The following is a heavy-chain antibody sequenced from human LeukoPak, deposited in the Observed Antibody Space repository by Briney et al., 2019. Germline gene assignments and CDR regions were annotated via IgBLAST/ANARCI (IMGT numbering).Heavy chain of an antibody. V-gene: IGHV4-39*07. CDR3: ARTARFGSSSAY. CDR1: GGSISSGDYC. D-gene: IGHD6-6*01. CDR2: INHSGST. Sequence: PSETLSLTCTVSGGSISSGDYCWSWIRQPPGKGLEWIGEINHSGSTNYNPSLKSRVTISVDTSKNQFSLKLSSVTAADTAVYYCARTARFGSSSAYWGQGTLVTVSS. J-gene: IGHJ4*02.